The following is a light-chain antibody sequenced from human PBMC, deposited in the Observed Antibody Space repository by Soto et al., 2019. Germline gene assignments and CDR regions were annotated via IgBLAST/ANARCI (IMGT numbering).Light chain of an antibody. J-gene: IGKJ4*01. CDR2: DAS. Sequence: EIVLTQSPATLSLSPGERATLSCRASQSVRSFLAWYQQKPGQAPRLLIYDASNRATGVPGRFSGSGSGTDFTLTISSLEPEDSAVYYCQQRSSWPPALSFGGGTKVE. V-gene: IGKV3-11*01. CDR3: QQRSSWPPALS. CDR1: QSVRSF.